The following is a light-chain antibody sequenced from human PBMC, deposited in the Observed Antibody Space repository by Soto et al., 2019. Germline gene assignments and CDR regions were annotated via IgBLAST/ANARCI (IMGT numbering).Light chain of an antibody. CDR3: SSYTSSSTLYV. CDR1: SSDVGGYNY. V-gene: IGLV2-14*01. Sequence: QSVLTQPASVSGSPGQSITISCTGTSSDVGGYNYVSWCQQHPGKAPKLMIYDVSNRPSGVSNRFSGSKSGNTASLTISGLQAEDEADYYCSSYTSSSTLYVFGTETKVTDL. CDR2: DVS. J-gene: IGLJ1*01.